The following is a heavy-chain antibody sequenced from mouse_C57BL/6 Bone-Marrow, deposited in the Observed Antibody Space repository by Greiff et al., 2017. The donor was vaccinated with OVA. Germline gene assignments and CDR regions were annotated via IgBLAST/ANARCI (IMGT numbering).Heavy chain of an antibody. J-gene: IGHJ2*01. D-gene: IGHD2-5*01. CDR2: INPNNGGT. Sequence: VQLQQSGPELVKPGASVKISCKASGYTFTDYYMNWVKQSHGKSLEWIGDINPNNGGTSYNQKFKGKATLTVDKSSSTAYMELRSLTSEDSAVYYCARRGAYYSNFDYWGQGTTLTVSS. CDR3: ARRGAYYSNFDY. V-gene: IGHV1-26*01. CDR1: GYTFTDYY.